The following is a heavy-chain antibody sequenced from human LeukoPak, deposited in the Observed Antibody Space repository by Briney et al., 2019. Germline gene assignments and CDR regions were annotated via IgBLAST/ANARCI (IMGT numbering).Heavy chain of an antibody. CDR1: GGTFSSYA. D-gene: IGHD2-2*01. V-gene: IGHV1-18*01. CDR2: ISAYNGNT. Sequence: RASVKVSCKASGGTFSSYAISWVRQAPGQGLEWMGWISAYNGNTNYAQKLQGRVTMTTDTSTSTAYMELRSLRSDDTAVYYCARDRCSSTSCQSGNWFDPWGQGTLVTVSS. J-gene: IGHJ5*02. CDR3: ARDRCSSTSCQSGNWFDP.